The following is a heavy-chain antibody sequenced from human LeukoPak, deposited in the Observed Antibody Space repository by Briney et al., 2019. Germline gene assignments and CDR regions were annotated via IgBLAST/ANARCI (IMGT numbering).Heavy chain of an antibody. CDR1: GFTFGDFA. D-gene: IGHD2/OR15-2a*01. CDR2: IRSKAYRSTT. Sequence: GRSLRLSCTASGFTFGDFAMNWVRQAPGKGLEWVGFIRSKAYRSTTEYAAAVKGRFTISRDDSKNIAYLQMNSLETEDTAVYFCTRSFRNISPYYYFDYWGQGTLVTVSS. CDR3: TRSFRNISPYYYFDY. J-gene: IGHJ4*02. V-gene: IGHV3-49*04.